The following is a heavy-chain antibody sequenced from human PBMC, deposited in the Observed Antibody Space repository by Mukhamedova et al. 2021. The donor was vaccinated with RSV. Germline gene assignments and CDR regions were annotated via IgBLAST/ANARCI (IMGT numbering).Heavy chain of an antibody. J-gene: IGHJ4*02. CDR2: TRNKANSYTT. CDR1: Y. D-gene: IGHD1-26*01. CDR3: ARGGSYYPFDY. V-gene: IGHV3-72*01. Sequence: YMDWVRQAPGKGLEWVGRTRNKANSYTTEYAASVKGRFTISRDDSRNSLFLQMNSLNTDDTAVYYCARGGSYYPFDYWGQGTLVPVS.